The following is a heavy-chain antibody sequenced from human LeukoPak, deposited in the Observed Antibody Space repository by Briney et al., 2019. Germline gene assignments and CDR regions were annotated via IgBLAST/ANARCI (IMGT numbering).Heavy chain of an antibody. CDR3: AREYGYGDYGLHFDY. CDR1: GVSISTYY. D-gene: IGHD4-17*01. Sequence: SETLSLTCTVSGVSISTYYWSWIRQPPGKGPEWIGYIYSSGSTYYNPSLKSRVTISVDTSKNQFSLKLSSVTAADTAVYYCAREYGYGDYGLHFDYWGQGTLVTVSS. J-gene: IGHJ4*02. V-gene: IGHV4-59*12. CDR2: IYSSGST.